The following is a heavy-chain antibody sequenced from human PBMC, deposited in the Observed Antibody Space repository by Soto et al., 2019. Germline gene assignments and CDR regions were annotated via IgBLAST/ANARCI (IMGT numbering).Heavy chain of an antibody. CDR3: ARVSLETLAANDY. CDR2: ISSSGSTI. J-gene: IGHJ4*02. CDR1: GFTFSDYY. Sequence: GGSLRLSCAASGFTFSDYYMSWIRQAPGKGLEWVSYISSSGSTIYYADSVKGRFTISRDNAKNSLYLQMNSLRAEDTAVYYCARVSLETLAANDYWGKGTLVTVSS. V-gene: IGHV3-11*01. D-gene: IGHD3-16*02.